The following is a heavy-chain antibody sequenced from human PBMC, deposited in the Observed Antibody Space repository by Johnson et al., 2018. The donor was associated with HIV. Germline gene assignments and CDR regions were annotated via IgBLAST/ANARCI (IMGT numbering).Heavy chain of an antibody. CDR1: GFTFSSYA. D-gene: IGHD2-15*01. V-gene: IGHV3-30*14. Sequence: QVQLVESGGGVVQPGRSLRLSCAASGFTFSSYAMDWVRQAPGKGLEWVAVISYEGSNKYYADSVKGRFTISRDNSKNTLYLQMNSLRAEDTAVYCCARDSVILVDGAFDIWGQGTMVTVSS. J-gene: IGHJ3*02. CDR3: ARDSVILVDGAFDI. CDR2: ISYEGSNK.